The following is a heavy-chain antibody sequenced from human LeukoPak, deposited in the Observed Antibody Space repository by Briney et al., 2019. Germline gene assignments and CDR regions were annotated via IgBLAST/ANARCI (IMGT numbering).Heavy chain of an antibody. V-gene: IGHV3-21*01. J-gene: IGHJ3*02. CDR1: GFTFSSYS. CDR2: IRTSSGYI. D-gene: IGHD3-22*01. CDR3: ARGSGYYDSSGLFDI. Sequence: GGSLRLSCAASGFTFSSYSMNWVRHAPEKGLGWVSSIRTSSGYIYYADSVKGRFTISRENAKNSLYLQMNSLRAEDTAVYYCARGSGYYDSSGLFDIWGQGTMVTVSS.